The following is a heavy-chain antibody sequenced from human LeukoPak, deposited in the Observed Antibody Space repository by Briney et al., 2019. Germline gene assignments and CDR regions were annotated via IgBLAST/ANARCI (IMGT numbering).Heavy chain of an antibody. CDR3: ARASGLSQLVNDAFDI. CDR2: IYPGDSDT. V-gene: IGHV5-51*01. D-gene: IGHD6-13*01. Sequence: GESLKISCQGSGYSFTSYWIGWVRQMPGKGLEWMGIIYPGDSDTRYSPSFQGQVTISADKSISTAYLQWSSLKASDTAMYYCARASGLSQLVNDAFDIWGQGTMVTVSS. CDR1: GYSFTSYW. J-gene: IGHJ3*02.